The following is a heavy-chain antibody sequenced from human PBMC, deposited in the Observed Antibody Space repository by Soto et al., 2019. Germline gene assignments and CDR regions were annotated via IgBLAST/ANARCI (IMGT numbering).Heavy chain of an antibody. Sequence: SETLSLTCTVSGGSVSSGSYYWSWVRQPPGKGLEWIGYIYYSGSTNYNPSLKSRVTISVDTSKNQFSLKLSSVTAADTAVYYCARTSYSSSRGNWFDPWGQGTLVTVSS. CDR2: IYYSGST. J-gene: IGHJ5*02. CDR3: ARTSYSSSRGNWFDP. V-gene: IGHV4-61*01. D-gene: IGHD6-13*01. CDR1: GGSVSSGSYY.